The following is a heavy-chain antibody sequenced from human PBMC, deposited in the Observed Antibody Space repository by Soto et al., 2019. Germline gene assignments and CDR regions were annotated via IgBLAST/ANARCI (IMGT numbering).Heavy chain of an antibody. CDR3: VKDRRNYSNGTYGMDV. J-gene: IGHJ6*02. CDR1: IVTFSASG. V-gene: IGHV3-30*18. D-gene: IGHD5-18*01. Sequence: GGSLRLSCAASIVTFSASGFHWVRQAPGKGLEWVAVISYDGSNKHYADPVMGRFTISRDNSKSTLYLQMSSLRAEDTAVYYCVKDRRNYSNGTYGMDVWGQGTTVTSP. CDR2: ISYDGSNK.